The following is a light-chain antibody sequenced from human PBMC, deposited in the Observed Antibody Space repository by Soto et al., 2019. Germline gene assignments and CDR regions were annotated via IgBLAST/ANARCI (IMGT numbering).Light chain of an antibody. CDR2: DAS. V-gene: IGKV3-11*01. CDR3: QQRSEWPRT. Sequence: EIVLTQSPATLSLSPGERATLSCRASQSISSSLAWYQQKPGQAPRLLIYDASSRATDFPDRFSGSGSGTDFTLTIGSLEPEDFVVYYCQQRSEWPRTFGQGTKVEIK. CDR1: QSISSS. J-gene: IGKJ1*01.